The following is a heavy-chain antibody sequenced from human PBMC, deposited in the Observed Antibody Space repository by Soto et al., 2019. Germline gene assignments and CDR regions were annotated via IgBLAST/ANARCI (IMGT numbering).Heavy chain of an antibody. CDR1: GYTFTSYN. CDR3: ARASSGYGFDAFDI. CDR2: MNPNSGNA. V-gene: IGHV1-8*01. J-gene: IGHJ3*02. D-gene: IGHD5-12*01. Sequence: EASVKVSCKASGYTFTSYNVNWVRQATGQGLEWLGWMNPNSGNAGYAQNFQGRVTLTRNPSIGTAYMEMTSLRSDDTAVYYCARASSGYGFDAFDIWGQGTMVTVSS.